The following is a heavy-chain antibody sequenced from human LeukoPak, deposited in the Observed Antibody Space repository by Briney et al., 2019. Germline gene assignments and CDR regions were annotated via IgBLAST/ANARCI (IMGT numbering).Heavy chain of an antibody. V-gene: IGHV5-51*01. CDR3: ARHGPYSRSYLYASDI. Sequence: GESLKISCKGSGYSFTSYWIGWVRQMPGKGLEWMGIIYPGDSDTRYSPSFQGQVTISADKSISTAYLQWSSLKASDTAMYYCARHGPYSRSYLYASDIWGQGTMVTVSS. CDR2: IYPGDSDT. CDR1: GYSFTSYW. D-gene: IGHD1-26*01. J-gene: IGHJ3*02.